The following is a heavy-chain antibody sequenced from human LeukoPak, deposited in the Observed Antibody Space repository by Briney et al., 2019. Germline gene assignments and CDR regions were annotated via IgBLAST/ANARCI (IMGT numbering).Heavy chain of an antibody. J-gene: IGHJ6*02. D-gene: IGHD1-1*01. CDR2: IIPILGIA. CDR3: ARGAWNGYYYGMDV. CDR1: GGTFSSYA. V-gene: IGHV1-69*04. Sequence: SVTVSCKASGGTFSSYAISWVRQAPGQGLEWMGRIIPILGIANYAQKFQGRVTITADKSTSTAYMELSRLRSEETAVYYCARGAWNGYYYGMDVWGQGTTVTVSS.